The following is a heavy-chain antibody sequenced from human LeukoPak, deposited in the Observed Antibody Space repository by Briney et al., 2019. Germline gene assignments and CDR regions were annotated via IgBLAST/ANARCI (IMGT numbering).Heavy chain of an antibody. J-gene: IGHJ4*02. D-gene: IGHD6-19*01. CDR3: ARDPVPTDY. Sequence: GGSLRLSCAASGFTFSSFEMSWVRQAPGKGLEWVSYISSSGSTMYYADSVKGRFTVSRDNAKNSLDLQMNSLRAEDTAVYYCARDPVPTDYWGQGTLVTVSS. CDR1: GFTFSSFE. V-gene: IGHV3-48*03. CDR2: ISSSGSTM.